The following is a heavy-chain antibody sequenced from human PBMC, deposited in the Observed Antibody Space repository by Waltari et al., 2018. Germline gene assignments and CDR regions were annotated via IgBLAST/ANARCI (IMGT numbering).Heavy chain of an antibody. CDR2: ISGYNGNT. J-gene: IGHJ4*02. D-gene: IGHD2-15*01. Sequence: QVQLVQSGAEVKKPGASVKVSCKASGYMFTTYGLTWVRQAPGEGLEWMGWISGYNGNTNYAQQFQGRVTMTIDTSTSTAYMELRSLRADDTAVYYCARGARMYFDNWGQGTLVTVSS. V-gene: IGHV1-18*01. CDR3: ARGARMYFDN. CDR1: GYMFTTYG.